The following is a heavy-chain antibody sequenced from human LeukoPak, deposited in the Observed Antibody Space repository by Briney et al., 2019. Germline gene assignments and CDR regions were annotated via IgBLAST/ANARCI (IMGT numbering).Heavy chain of an antibody. D-gene: IGHD5-18*01. J-gene: IGHJ4*02. Sequence: PGGSLRLSCAASGLTFSSYSMNWVRQAPGKGLEWVAVISYDGSNKYYADSVKGRFTISRDNSKNTLYLQMNSLRAEDTAVYYCARDYGYSYGSLWGYFDYWGQGTLVTVSS. CDR2: ISYDGSNK. CDR3: ARDYGYSYGSLWGYFDY. V-gene: IGHV3-30*03. CDR1: GLTFSSYS.